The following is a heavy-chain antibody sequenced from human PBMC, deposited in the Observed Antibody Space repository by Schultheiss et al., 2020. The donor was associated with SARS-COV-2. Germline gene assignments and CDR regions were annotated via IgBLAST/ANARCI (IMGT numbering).Heavy chain of an antibody. Sequence: ASVKVSCKASGYTFTGYYMHWVRQAPGQGLEWMGWINPNSGGTNYAQKFQGRVTMTRDTSISTAYMELSRLRSDDTAVYYCARVWGLGRRYCSSTSCPQANWFDPWGQGTLVTVSS. V-gene: IGHV1-2*02. D-gene: IGHD2-2*01. CDR3: ARVWGLGRRYCSSTSCPQANWFDP. CDR1: GYTFTGYY. J-gene: IGHJ5*02. CDR2: INPNSGGT.